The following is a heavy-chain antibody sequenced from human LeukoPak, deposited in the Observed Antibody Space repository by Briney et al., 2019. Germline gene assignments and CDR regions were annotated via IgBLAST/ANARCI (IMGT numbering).Heavy chain of an antibody. CDR2: ISGSGGST. Sequence: GGSLRLSCAASGFTFSSYAMSWVRQAPGKGLEWVSAISGSGGSTYYADSVKGRFTISRDNSKNTLYLQMNSLRAEDTAVYYCASLHYYGSGSPPGYFDYWGQGTLVTVSS. CDR3: ASLHYYGSGSPPGYFDY. V-gene: IGHV3-23*01. J-gene: IGHJ4*02. D-gene: IGHD3-10*01. CDR1: GFTFSSYA.